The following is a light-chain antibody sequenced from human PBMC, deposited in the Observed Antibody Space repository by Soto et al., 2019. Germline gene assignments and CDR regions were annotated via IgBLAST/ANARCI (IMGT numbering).Light chain of an antibody. CDR2: DVN. CDR3: LSYTTSSTYV. V-gene: IGLV2-14*03. Sequence: QSALTQPASVSGSPGQSITIPCTGTSSDVGGYNYVSWYQQHPGIAPKVMIYDVNNRPSGVSNRFSGSKSGNTASLTISGLQAEDEADYYCLSYTTSSTYVFGTGTKLTVL. CDR1: SSDVGGYNY. J-gene: IGLJ1*01.